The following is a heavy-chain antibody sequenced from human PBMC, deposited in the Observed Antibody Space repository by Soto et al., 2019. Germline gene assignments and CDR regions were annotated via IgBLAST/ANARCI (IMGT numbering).Heavy chain of an antibody. CDR1: GFTFSSYS. V-gene: IGHV3-21*01. Sequence: NPGGSLRLSCAASGFTFSSYSMNWVRQAPGKGLEWVSSISSSSSYIYYADSVKGRFTISRDNAKNSLYLQMNSLRAEDTAVYYCARGKINRYYYYGMDVWGQGTTVTVSS. CDR3: ARGKINRYYYYGMDV. J-gene: IGHJ6*02. CDR2: ISSSSSYI.